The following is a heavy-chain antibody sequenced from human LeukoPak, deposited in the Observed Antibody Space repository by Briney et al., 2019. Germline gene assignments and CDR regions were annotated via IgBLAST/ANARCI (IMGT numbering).Heavy chain of an antibody. CDR2: IYYSGRT. CDR1: GDSISSGAHN. J-gene: IGHJ5*02. CDR3: ARFYGDHKNWFDP. Sequence: SQTLTLTCTVSGDSISSGAHNWSWIRQHPGKALEWIGYIYYSGRTYYNSSLKSRVTISVDTSKNQFSLQLSSVTAADTAVYYCARFYGDHKNWFDPWGQGTLVTVCS. V-gene: IGHV4-31*03. D-gene: IGHD4-17*01.